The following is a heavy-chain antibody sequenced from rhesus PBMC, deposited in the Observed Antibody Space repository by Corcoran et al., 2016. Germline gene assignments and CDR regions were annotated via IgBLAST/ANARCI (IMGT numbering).Heavy chain of an antibody. J-gene: IGHJ2*01. V-gene: IGHV4S14*01. CDR1: VYSISSGSY. CDR2: ITGSGGSN. Sequence: QVQLQESGPGLVKPSEPLSLTCAVSVYSISSGSYWGWIRQPPGKGLEWIGYITGSGGSNYLNPSLKSRVTLSVDTSKNQLSLKLSSVTAADTAVYYCARGLTTVATPPYWYFDLWGPGTPITISS. D-gene: IGHD4-29*01. CDR3: ARGLTTVATPPYWYFDL.